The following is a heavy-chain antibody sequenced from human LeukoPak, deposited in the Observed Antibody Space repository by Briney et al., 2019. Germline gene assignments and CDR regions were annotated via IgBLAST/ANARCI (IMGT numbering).Heavy chain of an antibody. CDR2: INPNTGGT. D-gene: IGHD6-6*01. Sequence: ASVRVSCKASGYTFTGYYMHWVRQAPGQGLEWMGWINPNTGGTYYAENFRGRVTMTRDTTISTAYMELTRLTSDDTAVYYCASYPRYSSSPPFDYWGQGTLVTVSS. V-gene: IGHV1-2*02. J-gene: IGHJ4*02. CDR1: GYTFTGYY. CDR3: ASYPRYSSSPPFDY.